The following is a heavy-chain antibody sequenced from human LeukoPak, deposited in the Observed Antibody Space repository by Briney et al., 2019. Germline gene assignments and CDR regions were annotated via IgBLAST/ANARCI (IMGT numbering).Heavy chain of an antibody. Sequence: SETLSLTCTVSGGSISPYYWSWIRQTPGKGLEWIGYILYSGTTTNYNPSLKSRVTISVDTSKNQFSLKLSSVTAADTAVYYCARYGSSSLGSMDVWGQGTTVTVSS. CDR3: ARYGSSSLGSMDV. D-gene: IGHD6-13*01. CDR2: ILYSGTT. J-gene: IGHJ6*02. CDR1: GGSISPYY. V-gene: IGHV4-59*12.